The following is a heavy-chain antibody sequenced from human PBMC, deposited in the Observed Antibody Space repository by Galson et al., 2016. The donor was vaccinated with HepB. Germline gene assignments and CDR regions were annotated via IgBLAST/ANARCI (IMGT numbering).Heavy chain of an antibody. V-gene: IGHV4-59*01. J-gene: IGHJ4*02. CDR2: IYFLGNT. CDR3: ARGPSARPGLYFFDF. Sequence: SETLSLTCSVSVGSITNAYWSWIRQTPGKDLEWIGYIYFLGNTDYNPSLKSRVTMSVDRTKNQISLHLTSVTTADTAVYYCARGPSARPGLYFFDFWGPGILVTVS. CDR1: VGSITNAY. D-gene: IGHD2-15*01.